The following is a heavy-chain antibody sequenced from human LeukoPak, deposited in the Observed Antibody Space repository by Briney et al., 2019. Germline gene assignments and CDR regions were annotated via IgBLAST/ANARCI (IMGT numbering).Heavy chain of an antibody. Sequence: SEALSLTCTVSGGSISSSSYYWGWIRQPPGKGLEWIGSIYYSGSTYYNPSLKSRVTISVDTSKNQFSLKLSSVTAADTAVYYCARDGSIAAAGPLAYWGQGTLVTVSS. J-gene: IGHJ4*02. V-gene: IGHV4-39*07. CDR1: GGSISSSSYY. CDR3: ARDGSIAAAGPLAY. D-gene: IGHD6-13*01. CDR2: IYYSGST.